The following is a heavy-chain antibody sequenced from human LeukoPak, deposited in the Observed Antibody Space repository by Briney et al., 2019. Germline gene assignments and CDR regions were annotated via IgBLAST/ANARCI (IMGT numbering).Heavy chain of an antibody. CDR3: ARDRGGYYYDSSGYSRLGY. J-gene: IGHJ4*02. D-gene: IGHD3-22*01. V-gene: IGHV3-21*01. Sequence: GGSLRLSCAASGFTFSSYSMNWVRQAPGKGLEWVSSISSSTSYIYYADSVKGRFTISRDNAKNSLYLQMNSLRAEDTAVYYCARDRGGYYYDSSGYSRLGYWGQGTLVTVSS. CDR2: ISSSTSYI. CDR1: GFTFSSYS.